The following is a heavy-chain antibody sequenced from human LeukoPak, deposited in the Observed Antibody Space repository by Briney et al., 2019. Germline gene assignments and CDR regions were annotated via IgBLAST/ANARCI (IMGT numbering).Heavy chain of an antibody. CDR1: GGSISSYY. D-gene: IGHD5-18*01. J-gene: IGHJ4*02. CDR2: IYYSGST. Sequence: SETLSLTCTVSGGSISSYYWSWIRQPPGKGLEWIGYIYYSGSTNYNPSLKSRVTISVDTSKNQFSLKLSSVTAADTAVYYCARHGGYSYGYGYFDYWGQGTLVTVSS. V-gene: IGHV4-59*08. CDR3: ARHGGYSYGYGYFDY.